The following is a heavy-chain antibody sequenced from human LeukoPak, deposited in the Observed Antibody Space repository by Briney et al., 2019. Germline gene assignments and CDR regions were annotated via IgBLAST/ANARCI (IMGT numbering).Heavy chain of an antibody. J-gene: IGHJ4*02. Sequence: GGSLRLSGAASGFTFSSYGMHWVRQAPGKGLEGVAVIWYDGSNKYYADSVKGRFTISRDNSKNTLYLQMNSLRAEDTAVYYCARDPTGYYDSSGYYFDYWGQGTLVTVSS. CDR3: ARDPTGYYDSSGYYFDY. CDR1: GFTFSSYG. V-gene: IGHV3-33*01. D-gene: IGHD3-22*01. CDR2: IWYDGSNK.